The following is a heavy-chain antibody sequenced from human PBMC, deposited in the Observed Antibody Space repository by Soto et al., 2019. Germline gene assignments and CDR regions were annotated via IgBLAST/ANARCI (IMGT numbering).Heavy chain of an antibody. CDR2: ISYDGSNK. Sequence: QVPLVESGGGVVQPGRSLRLSCAASGFTFSSYAMHWVRQAPGKGLEWVAVISYDGSNKYYAESVKGRFTISRDNSKNTLYLQMNSLRAEDTAVYYCARDGSLTTYYSGMDVWGQGTTVTVSS. CDR1: GFTFSSYA. CDR3: ARDGSLTTYYSGMDV. D-gene: IGHD4-17*01. V-gene: IGHV3-30-3*01. J-gene: IGHJ6*02.